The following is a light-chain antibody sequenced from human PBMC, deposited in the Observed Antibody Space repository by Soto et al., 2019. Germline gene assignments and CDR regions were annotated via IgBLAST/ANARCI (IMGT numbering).Light chain of an antibody. J-gene: IGKJ5*01. Sequence: IRMTLSASSLSASVGDRVTLTCQASQDIRTYVNWYQQKPGKAPKLLIYDASILETGVPSRFSGGGSGTDFTFTISSLKPEDIATYYCQQYENLPVFGQGTRLEIK. CDR1: QDIRTY. CDR3: QQYENLPV. CDR2: DAS. V-gene: IGKV1-33*01.